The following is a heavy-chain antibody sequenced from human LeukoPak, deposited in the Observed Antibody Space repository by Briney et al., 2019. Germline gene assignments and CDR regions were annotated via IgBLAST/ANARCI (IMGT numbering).Heavy chain of an antibody. CDR2: IWYDGSNK. J-gene: IGHJ6*03. V-gene: IGHV3-33*06. CDR3: AETVSHYYYYMDV. D-gene: IGHD4-17*01. CDR1: GFTFSSYG. Sequence: PGGSLRLSCAASGFTFSSYGMHWVRQAPGRGLEWVAVIWYDGSNKYYADSVKGRFTISRDNSKNTLYLQMNSLRAEDTAVYYCAETVSHYYYYMDVWGKGTTVTVSS.